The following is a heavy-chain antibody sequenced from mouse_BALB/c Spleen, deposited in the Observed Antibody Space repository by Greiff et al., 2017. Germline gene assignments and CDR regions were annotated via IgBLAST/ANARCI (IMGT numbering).Heavy chain of an antibody. J-gene: IGHJ2*01. D-gene: IGHD1-1*01. V-gene: IGHV1-9*01. Sequence: QVQLQQSGAELMKPGASVKISCKATGYTFSSYWIEWVKQRPGHGLEWIGEILPGSGSTNYNEKFKGKATFTADTSSNTAYMQLSSLTSEDSAVYYCASVYYYGSSYDYFDYWGQGTTLTVSS. CDR2: ILPGSGST. CDR3: ASVYYYGSSYDYFDY. CDR1: GYTFSSYW.